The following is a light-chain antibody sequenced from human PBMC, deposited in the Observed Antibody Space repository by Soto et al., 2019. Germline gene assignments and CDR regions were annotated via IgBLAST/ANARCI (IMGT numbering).Light chain of an antibody. CDR2: AAS. CDR3: QQSYDTVPIT. CDR1: QGISSW. Sequence: THAPYSLSACGGDRVSITCRSSQGISSWLAWYQQKPGKAPKLVIYAASSLQSGVPSRFRGSGSGTDFTLTISSLKTADFANYYCQQSYDTVPITFGQGTRLEIK. J-gene: IGKJ5*01. V-gene: IGKV1-12*01.